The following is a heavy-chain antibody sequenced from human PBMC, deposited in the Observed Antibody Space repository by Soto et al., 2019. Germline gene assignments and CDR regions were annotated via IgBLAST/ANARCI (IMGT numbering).Heavy chain of an antibody. Sequence: GGSMRLCCAASGFTFNNYAMSWVRQAPGKGLEWVSAVSANGHGIYYADSVKGGFIICRGRCKNTVFLHMHCLTAQDPAASYFAEDRNYPRDQCHNWDQGCLFTVSS. J-gene: IGHJ4*02. V-gene: IGHV3-23*01. D-gene: IGHD1-7*01. CDR3: AEDRNYPRDQCHN. CDR1: GFTFNNYA. CDR2: VSANGHGI.